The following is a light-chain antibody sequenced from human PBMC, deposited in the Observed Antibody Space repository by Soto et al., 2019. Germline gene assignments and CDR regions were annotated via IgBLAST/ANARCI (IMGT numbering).Light chain of an antibody. J-gene: IGKJ2*01. CDR1: QSVSSN. V-gene: IGKV3-15*01. CDR3: HQYNNWYT. CDR2: VAS. Sequence: EIVMTQSPATLSVSPGERATLSCRASQSVSSNLAWYQQKPGQAPRLLIYVASTRATGIPARFSGSGSGTEFTLTISSLQSEDFAVYYCHQYNNWYTFGQGTKLEIK.